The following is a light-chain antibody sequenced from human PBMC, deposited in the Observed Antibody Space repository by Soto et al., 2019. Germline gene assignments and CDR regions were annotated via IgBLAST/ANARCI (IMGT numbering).Light chain of an antibody. J-gene: IGLJ1*01. CDR3: SSYTASNILEV. CDR1: SSNIGINA. CDR2: SNN. V-gene: IGLV1-44*01. Sequence: QLVLTQPPSASGTPGQRVTMSCSGSSSNIGINAVNWYRQLPGTAPKLLIYSNNQRPSGVPDRFSGSKSGTSASLAVSGLQSEDEANYYCSSYTASNILEVFGTGTKLTVL.